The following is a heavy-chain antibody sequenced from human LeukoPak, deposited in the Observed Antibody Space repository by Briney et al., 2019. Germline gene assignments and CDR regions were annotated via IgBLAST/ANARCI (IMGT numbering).Heavy chain of an antibody. CDR2: IYHSGST. CDR3: ARHQLGEYQPVDNWFDP. D-gene: IGHD2-2*01. J-gene: IGHJ5*02. Sequence: SETLSLTCAVSGGSISSGGYSWSWIRQPPGKGLEWIGYIYHSGSTYYNPSLKSRVTISVDRSKNQFSLKLSSVTAADTAVYYCARHQLGEYQPVDNWFDPWGQGTLVTVSS. V-gene: IGHV4-30-2*01. CDR1: GGSISSGGYS.